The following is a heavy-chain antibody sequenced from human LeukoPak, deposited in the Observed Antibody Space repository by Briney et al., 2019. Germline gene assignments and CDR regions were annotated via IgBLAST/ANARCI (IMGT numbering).Heavy chain of an antibody. CDR2: ISAYNGNT. Sequence: ASVKVSCKASGYTFTSYGISWVRQAPGQGLEWMGWISAYNGNTNYAQKLQGRVTMTTDTSTSTAYMELRGLRSDDTAVYYCARDRIRYYGSGTNWFDPWGQGTLVTVSS. CDR3: ARDRIRYYGSGTNWFDP. J-gene: IGHJ5*02. D-gene: IGHD3-10*01. CDR1: GYTFTSYG. V-gene: IGHV1-18*01.